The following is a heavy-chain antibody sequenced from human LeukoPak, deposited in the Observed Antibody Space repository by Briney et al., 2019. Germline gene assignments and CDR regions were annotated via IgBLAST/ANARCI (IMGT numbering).Heavy chain of an antibody. V-gene: IGHV4-59*01. CDR2: IYYSGST. J-gene: IGHJ4*02. CDR1: GGSISSYY. D-gene: IGHD3-10*01. Sequence: PSETLSLTCTVSGGSISSYYWSWIRQPPGKGLEWIGYIYYSGSTNYNPSLKSRVTISVDTSKNQFSLKLSSVTAADTAVYYCARSPYYGFGELFYYFGYWGQGTLVTVSS. CDR3: ARSPYYGFGELFYYFGY.